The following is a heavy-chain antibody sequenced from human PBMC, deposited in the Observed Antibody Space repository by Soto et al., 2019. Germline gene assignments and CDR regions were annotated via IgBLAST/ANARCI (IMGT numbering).Heavy chain of an antibody. Sequence: QVQLVQSGAEVKKPGASVKVSCKASGYTFTSYDINWVRQATGQGLEWMGWMNPNSGNTAYAQKFQGRVTITSNTAIRTAYLELSSLRSEDTAVYYCAREKISGYYYDYWGQGTLVTVSS. D-gene: IGHD3-22*01. V-gene: IGHV1-8*01. CDR2: MNPNSGNT. J-gene: IGHJ4*02. CDR3: AREKISGYYYDY. CDR1: GYTFTSYD.